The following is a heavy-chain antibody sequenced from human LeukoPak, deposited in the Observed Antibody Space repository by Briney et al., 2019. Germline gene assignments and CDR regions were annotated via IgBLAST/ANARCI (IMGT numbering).Heavy chain of an antibody. CDR2: IYYSGST. J-gene: IGHJ4*02. CDR3: ARLPRYDFES. V-gene: IGHV4-39*01. D-gene: IGHD3/OR15-3a*01. Sequence: NPPETLSHPCSVSGGPISIIMYDLGGIRQPPGKGLEWIGNIYYSGSTYYNPSLKSRVTISVHTSKNQFSLKLSSVTAADTAVYYCARLPRYDFESWGQGTLVTVSS. CDR1: GGPISIIMYD.